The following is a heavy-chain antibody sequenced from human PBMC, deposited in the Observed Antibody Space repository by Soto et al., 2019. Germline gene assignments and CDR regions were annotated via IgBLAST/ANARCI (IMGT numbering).Heavy chain of an antibody. Sequence: KFQGRVTITRDTSASTAYMELSSLRSEDTAVYYCAREAVGATTYYGMDVWGQGTTVTVSS. J-gene: IGHJ6*02. D-gene: IGHD1-26*01. V-gene: IGHV1-3*01. CDR3: AREAVGATTYYGMDV.